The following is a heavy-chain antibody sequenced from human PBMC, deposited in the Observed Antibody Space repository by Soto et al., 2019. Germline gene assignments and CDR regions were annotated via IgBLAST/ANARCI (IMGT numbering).Heavy chain of an antibody. J-gene: IGHJ6*02. CDR3: TRVNSSTSAGMDA. Sequence: PGGSLRLSCAASGFTFSTYEMHWVRQAPGGGLEWVSGVGTAGDPYYSDSVRGRFTISRENAKNSLFPQMHSLRAGDTAIYYCTRVNSSTSAGMDAWGQGTTVTVSS. V-gene: IGHV3-13*05. CDR1: GFTFSTYE. CDR2: VGTAGDP. D-gene: IGHD3-22*01.